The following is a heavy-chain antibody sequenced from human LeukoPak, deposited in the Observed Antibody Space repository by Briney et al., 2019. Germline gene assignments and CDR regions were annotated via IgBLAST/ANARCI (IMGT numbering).Heavy chain of an antibody. V-gene: IGHV3-21*01. CDR3: ARRRRAYNWFDP. J-gene: IGHJ5*02. Sequence: GGSLRLSCAASGFTFSSYSMNWVRQAPGKGLEWVSSISSSSSYIYYADSVKGRFTISRDNAKNSLYLQMNSLRAEDTAVYYCARRRRAYNWFDPWGQGTLATVSS. CDR2: ISSSSSYI. CDR1: GFTFSSYS.